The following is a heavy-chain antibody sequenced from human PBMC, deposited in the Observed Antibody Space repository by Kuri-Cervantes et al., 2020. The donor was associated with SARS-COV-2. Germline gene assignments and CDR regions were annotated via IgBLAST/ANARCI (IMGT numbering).Heavy chain of an antibody. CDR1: GGSISSYY. CDR3: ARDRTQTYYDFWSGYRTNWFDP. CDR2: IYYSGST. D-gene: IGHD3-3*01. V-gene: IGHV4-59*01. J-gene: IGHJ5*02. Sequence: SETLSLTCTVSGGSISSYYWSWIRQPPGKGLEWIGYIYYSGSTNYNPSLKSRVTISVDTSKNQFSLKLSSVTAADTAVYYCARDRTQTYYDFWSGYRTNWFDPWGQGTLVTVSS.